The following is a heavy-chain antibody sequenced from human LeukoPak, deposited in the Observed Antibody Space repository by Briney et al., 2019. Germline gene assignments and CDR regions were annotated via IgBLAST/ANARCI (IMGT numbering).Heavy chain of an antibody. J-gene: IGHJ4*02. CDR1: GGSISSGGYY. CDR3: ARGVASQYFDY. CDR2: IYYSGST. D-gene: IGHD2-15*01. V-gene: IGHV4-31*03. Sequence: PSETLSLTCTVSGGSISSGGYYWSWIRQHPGKGLEWIEYIYYSGSTYYNPSLKSRVTISVDTSKNQFSLKLSSVSAADTAVYYCARGVASQYFDYWGQGTLVTVSS.